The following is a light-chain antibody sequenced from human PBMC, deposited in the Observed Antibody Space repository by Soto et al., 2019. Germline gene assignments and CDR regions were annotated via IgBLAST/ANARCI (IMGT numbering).Light chain of an antibody. Sequence: EIVLTQSPATLSLSPGERATLSCRASQSVSSYLAWYQQKPGQAPRLLIYDASNRATGLPARFSGSGSGTDFTLPISSLEPEDCAVYYCQQRSNWLWTFGQGTKVEIK. CDR1: QSVSSY. CDR2: DAS. J-gene: IGKJ1*01. V-gene: IGKV3-11*01. CDR3: QQRSNWLWT.